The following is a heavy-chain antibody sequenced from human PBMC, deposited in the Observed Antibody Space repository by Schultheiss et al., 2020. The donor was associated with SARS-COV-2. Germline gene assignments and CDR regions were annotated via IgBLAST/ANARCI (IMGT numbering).Heavy chain of an antibody. J-gene: IGHJ4*02. Sequence: SETLSLTCAVYGGSFSGYYWSWIRQPPGKGLEWIGYIYYSGSTYYNPSLKSRVTISVDTSKYQFSLKLSSVTAADTAVYYCASAGDYGDYVWISYWGQGTLVTVSS. V-gene: IGHV4-59*01. CDR3: ASAGDYGDYVWISY. D-gene: IGHD4-17*01. CDR1: GGSFSGYY. CDR2: IYYSGST.